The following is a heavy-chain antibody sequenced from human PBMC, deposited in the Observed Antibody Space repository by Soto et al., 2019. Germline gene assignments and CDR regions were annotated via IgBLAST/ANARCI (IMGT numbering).Heavy chain of an antibody. CDR1: GYTFTHFG. D-gene: IGHD6-6*01. CDR2: IDTYNGDT. Sequence: QVQLVQSGTEVKEPGASVKLSCKASGYTFTHFGINWVRQAPGQGLEWLGWIDTYNGDTNYAPKLLGRVTLTADTSTSTAYMELRSLRSDDTAVFYCARGSPQYRSSAFDYWGQGTLVTV. J-gene: IGHJ4*02. V-gene: IGHV1-18*04. CDR3: ARGSPQYRSSAFDY.